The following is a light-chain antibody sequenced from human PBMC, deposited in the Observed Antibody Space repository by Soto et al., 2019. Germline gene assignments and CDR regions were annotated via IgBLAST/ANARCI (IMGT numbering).Light chain of an antibody. CDR3: QQYGSSPRIT. V-gene: IGKV3-20*01. J-gene: IGKJ5*01. Sequence: EIVLTQSPGTLSLSPVERATLSCRSSQSVSSSYLAWYQQKPGQAPRLLIYGASSRATGIPDRFSGSGSGTEFTLTISRLEPEDFAVYYCQQYGSSPRITFGQGTRLEIK. CDR2: GAS. CDR1: QSVSSSY.